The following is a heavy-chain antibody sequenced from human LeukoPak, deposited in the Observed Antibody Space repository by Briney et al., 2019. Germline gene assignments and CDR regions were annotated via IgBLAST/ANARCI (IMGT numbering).Heavy chain of an antibody. J-gene: IGHJ4*02. V-gene: IGHV3-23*01. Sequence: GGSLRLSCAAYGFTFGSYAMSWVRQAPGKGLEWVSAISGSSGSTYYADSVKGRFTISRDNSKNTLYLQMNSLRAGDTAVYYRAKELRSWPKGYFDYWGQGTLVTVSS. CDR1: GFTFGSYA. D-gene: IGHD3-16*01. CDR3: AKELRSWPKGYFDY. CDR2: ISGSSGST.